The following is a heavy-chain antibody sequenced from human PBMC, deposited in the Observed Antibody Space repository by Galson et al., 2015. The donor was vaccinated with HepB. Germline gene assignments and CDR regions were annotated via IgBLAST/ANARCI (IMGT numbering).Heavy chain of an antibody. Sequence: SVKVSCKASGYSFTTNSMNWVRQAPGQGLEWMGYINTNTGNPTYAPAFTGRFVFSLDTSVSTAYLEISSLKAGDTGIYYCTRDRGPRAYYNWFDPWGQGTLVTVSS. J-gene: IGHJ5*02. V-gene: IGHV7-4-1*02. CDR3: TRDRGPRAYYNWFDP. D-gene: IGHD3-10*01. CDR2: INTNTGNP. CDR1: GYSFTTNS.